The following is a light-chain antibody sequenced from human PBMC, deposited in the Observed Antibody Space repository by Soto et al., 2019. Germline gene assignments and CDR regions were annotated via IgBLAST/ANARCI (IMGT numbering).Light chain of an antibody. CDR2: DVS. V-gene: IGLV2-8*01. Sequence: QSALTQPPSASGSPGQSVTISCTGTSSDVGGYNYVSWYQQHPGKAPKLMIYDVSKRPSGVPDRFSGSKSGNTASLTVSGLQAEDEADYYCSSYGGSNNLVFGGGTQLTVL. CDR3: SSYGGSNNLV. J-gene: IGLJ2*01. CDR1: SSDVGGYNY.